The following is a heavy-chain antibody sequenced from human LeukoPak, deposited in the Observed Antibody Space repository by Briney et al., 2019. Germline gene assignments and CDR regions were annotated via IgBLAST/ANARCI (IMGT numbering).Heavy chain of an antibody. Sequence: GGSLRLSCAASGFIFSNYAISWVRQGPGMGLESVSAISATGSHIYHADSVKGRFTISRDNSKNTVFLQMNSLRAEDTAIYYCARRGDDFWSTKTEEYWGQGTLVTVSS. CDR3: ARRGDDFWSTKTEEY. V-gene: IGHV3-23*01. CDR2: ISATGSHI. CDR1: GFIFSNYA. D-gene: IGHD3-3*01. J-gene: IGHJ4*02.